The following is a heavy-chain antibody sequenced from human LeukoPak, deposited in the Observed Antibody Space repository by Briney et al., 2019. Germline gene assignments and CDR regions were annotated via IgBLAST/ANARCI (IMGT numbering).Heavy chain of an antibody. CDR2: ISGSGST. CDR1: GFTFSSYD. CDR3: AKDAHTAMVTWYFDL. D-gene: IGHD5-18*01. Sequence: GGSLRLSRAASGFTFSSYDMHWVRQATGKGLEWVSAISGSGSTYYADSVKGRFTISRDNSKNTLYLQMNSLRAEDTAVYYCAKDAHTAMVTWYFDLWGRGTLVTVSS. J-gene: IGHJ2*01. V-gene: IGHV3-23*01.